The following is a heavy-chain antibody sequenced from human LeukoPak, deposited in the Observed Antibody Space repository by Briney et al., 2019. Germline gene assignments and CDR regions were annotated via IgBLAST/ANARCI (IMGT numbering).Heavy chain of an antibody. D-gene: IGHD3/OR15-3a*01. CDR2: IKLDGSEK. CDR1: GFTFSSYT. J-gene: IGHJ4*02. V-gene: IGHV3-7*03. CDR3: ARDQYDTWSRRGNFDS. Sequence: GGSLRLSCAASGFTFSSYTMSWVRQAPGKGLEWVANIKLDGSEKNYVDSVKGRFTISRDNTKNSLYLQMNSLRAEDTAVFYCARDQYDTWSRRGNFDSWGQGTLVIVSS.